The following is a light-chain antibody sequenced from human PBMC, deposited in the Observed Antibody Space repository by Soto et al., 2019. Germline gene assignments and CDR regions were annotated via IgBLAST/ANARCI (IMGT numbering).Light chain of an antibody. CDR3: CSYAGTYTYV. Sequence: QSALTQPRSVSGSPGQSVTLSCTGTSRNIGAYNYVSWYQQHPGKAPKLIIHDVTKRPSGVPTRFSGSKSGNTASLTISGLQAEDEADYYCCSYAGTYTYVFGSGTKVTVL. V-gene: IGLV2-11*01. CDR2: DVT. CDR1: SRNIGAYNY. J-gene: IGLJ1*01.